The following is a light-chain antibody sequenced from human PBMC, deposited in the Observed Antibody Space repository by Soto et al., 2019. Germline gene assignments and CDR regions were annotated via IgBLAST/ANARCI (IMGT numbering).Light chain of an antibody. Sequence: QSVLTQSPSASGSPGQSVTISCTGTSSDIGGYNSVSWYQQHPGKAPKVMIYDVTKRPSGVPDRFSGSKSGNTASLTVSALQAEDEADYYCSSYRSGSTKIFGSGTKV. V-gene: IGLV2-8*01. CDR2: DVT. CDR3: SSYRSGSTKI. J-gene: IGLJ1*01. CDR1: SSDIGGYNS.